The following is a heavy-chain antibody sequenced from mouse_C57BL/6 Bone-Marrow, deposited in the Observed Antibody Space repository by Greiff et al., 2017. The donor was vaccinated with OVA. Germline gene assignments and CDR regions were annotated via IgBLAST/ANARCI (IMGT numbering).Heavy chain of an antibody. CDR3: ARRGGNYDG. CDR1: GFTFSSYG. CDR2: ISSGGSYT. Sequence: EVKLVESGGDLVKPGGSLKLSCAASGFTFSSYGMSWVRQTPDKRLEWVATISSGGSYTYYPDSVKGRFTISRDNAKNTLYLQMSSLKTEDTDMYDCARRGGNYDGWGRGTTLTVSA. J-gene: IGHJ2*01. D-gene: IGHD1-1*01. V-gene: IGHV5-6*02.